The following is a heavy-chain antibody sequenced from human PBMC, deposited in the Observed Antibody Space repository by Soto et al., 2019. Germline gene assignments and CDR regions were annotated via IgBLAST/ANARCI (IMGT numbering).Heavy chain of an antibody. CDR2: IYYSGST. J-gene: IGHJ5*02. D-gene: IGHD3-22*01. V-gene: IGHV4-31*03. Sequence: PSETLSLTCTVSCGSISSGGYYWSWIRQHPGKGLEWIGYIYYSGSTYYNPSLKSRVTISVDTSKNQFSLKLSSVTAADTAVYYCARDTLTISYDSSVYNWFDPWGQGTLVTVSS. CDR1: CGSISSGGYY. CDR3: ARDTLTISYDSSVYNWFDP.